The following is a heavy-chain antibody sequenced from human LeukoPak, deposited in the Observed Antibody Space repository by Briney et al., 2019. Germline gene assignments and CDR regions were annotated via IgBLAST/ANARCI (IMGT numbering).Heavy chain of an antibody. Sequence: SETLSLTCTVSGGSISSSSYYWGWIRQPPGKGLEWIGSIYYSGSTYYNPSLKSRVTIPVDTSKNQFSLKLSSVTAADTAVYYCARSPYCSSTSCRFDPWGQGTLVTVSS. CDR2: IYYSGST. V-gene: IGHV4-39*01. D-gene: IGHD2-2*01. CDR1: GGSISSSSYY. J-gene: IGHJ5*02. CDR3: ARSPYCSSTSCRFDP.